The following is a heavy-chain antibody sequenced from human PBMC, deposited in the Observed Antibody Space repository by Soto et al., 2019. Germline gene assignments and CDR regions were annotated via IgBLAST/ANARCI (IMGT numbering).Heavy chain of an antibody. V-gene: IGHV3-23*01. Sequence: VGSLRLSCVSSVFTFSSYAMSWVRHTPGKGPQWVSAISGSAANTYYADSVKGRFAISRDNSKNTLYLQMNSLRAEDTAIYYCVQEDSACRNGPCVRFWGQRTLDTVSS. J-gene: IGHJ4*02. D-gene: IGHD6-19*01. CDR3: VQEDSACRNGPCVRF. CDR2: ISGSAANT. CDR1: VFTFSSYA.